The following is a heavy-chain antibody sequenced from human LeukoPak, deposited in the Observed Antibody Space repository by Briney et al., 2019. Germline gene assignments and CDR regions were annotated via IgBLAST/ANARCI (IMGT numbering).Heavy chain of an antibody. CDR3: AKDQGDTMVRGPILAS. CDR1: GFTFDDYA. Sequence: QTGGSLRLSCAASGFTFDDYAMHWVRQAPGKGLEWVSGISWNSGSIGYADSVKGRFTISRDNAKNSLYLQVNSLRAEDTALYYCAKDQGDTMVRGPILASWGQGTLVTVSS. J-gene: IGHJ4*02. D-gene: IGHD3-10*01. V-gene: IGHV3-9*01. CDR2: ISWNSGSI.